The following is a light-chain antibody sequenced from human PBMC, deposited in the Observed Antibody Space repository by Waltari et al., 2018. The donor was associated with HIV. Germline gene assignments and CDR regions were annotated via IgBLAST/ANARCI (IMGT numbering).Light chain of an antibody. CDR3: QQYGRSPPYT. CDR1: QSVSNAY. Sequence: EIVLTQSPGTLSLSPGERATLSCRASQSVSNAYLAWYQQKPGQAPRLLIYGASSRATGIPDRFSGSGSGTDFTLTIIRLEPEDFAVYYCQQYGRSPPYTFGQGTKLEI. CDR2: GAS. V-gene: IGKV3-20*01. J-gene: IGKJ2*01.